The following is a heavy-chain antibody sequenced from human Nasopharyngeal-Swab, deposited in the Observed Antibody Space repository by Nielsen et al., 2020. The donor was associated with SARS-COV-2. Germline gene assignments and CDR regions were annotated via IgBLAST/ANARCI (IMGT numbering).Heavy chain of an antibody. V-gene: IGHV3-11*01. Sequence: GESLKISCAASGFTFTDYYMTWVRQAPGKGLEWVSYITNGGIMTYYADSVKGRFTISRDNAKNSLYLQMNSLRAEDTALYYCAKDMGIVVVPAGIDAFDIWGQGTMVTVSS. CDR3: AKDMGIVVVPAGIDAFDI. J-gene: IGHJ3*02. D-gene: IGHD2-2*01. CDR2: ITNGGIMT. CDR1: GFTFTDYY.